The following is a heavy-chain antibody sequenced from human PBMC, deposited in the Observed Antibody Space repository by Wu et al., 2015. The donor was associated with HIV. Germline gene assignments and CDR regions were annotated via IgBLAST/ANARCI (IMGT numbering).Heavy chain of an antibody. J-gene: IGHJ2*01. CDR3: TRGWVAGEFRYFDL. CDR2: INPNSGGT. D-gene: IGHD2-15*01. V-gene: IGHV1-2*02. Sequence: QVQLVQSGAEVKKPGASVKVSCKASGYTFTGYYMHWVRQAPGQGLEWMGWINPNSGGTNYAQKFQGRVTMTRDTSSRTGYMELSRLRSDDTAVYYCTRGWVAGEFRYFDLWGRGTRVTVSS. CDR1: GYTFTGYY.